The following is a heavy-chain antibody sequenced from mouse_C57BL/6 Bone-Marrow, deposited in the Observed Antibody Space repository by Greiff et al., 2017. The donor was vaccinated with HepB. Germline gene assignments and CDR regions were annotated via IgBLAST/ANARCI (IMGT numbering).Heavy chain of an antibody. V-gene: IGHV8-8*01. CDR1: GFSLSTFGMG. CDR3: AEDGYYPFAY. J-gene: IGHJ3*01. CDR2: IWWDDDK. Sequence: QVTLKESGPGILQPSQTLSLTCSFSGFSLSTFGMGLGWIRQPSGKGLEWLARIWWDDDKYYNPALKSRLTISKDTSKNQVFLKIANVDTADTATYYCAEDGYYPFAYWGQGTLVTVSA. D-gene: IGHD2-3*01.